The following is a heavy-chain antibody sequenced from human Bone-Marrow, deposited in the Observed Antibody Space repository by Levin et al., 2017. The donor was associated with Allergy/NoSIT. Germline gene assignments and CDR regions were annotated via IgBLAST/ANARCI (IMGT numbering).Heavy chain of an antibody. V-gene: IGHV5-51*01. CDR2: IFPGDSDP. CDR3: ARRYATSSSLLSFDV. D-gene: IGHD2-2*01. Sequence: GGSLRLSCKASGYRFNKYWIGWVRQMPGKGLEWMGVIFPGDSDPRYGPSFQGQVTISADTSINAAFLQWNSLKTSDTAIYYCARRYATSSSLLSFDVWGQGTMVTVSS. CDR1: GYRFNKYW. J-gene: IGHJ3*01.